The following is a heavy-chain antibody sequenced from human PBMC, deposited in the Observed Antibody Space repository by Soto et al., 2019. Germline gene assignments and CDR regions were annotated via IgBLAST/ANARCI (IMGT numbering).Heavy chain of an antibody. J-gene: IGHJ5*02. Sequence: WATLSLTCTVSGGSISSYYWSWIRQPAGKGLEWIGRIYTSGSTNYNPSLKSRVTMSVDTSKNQFSLKLSSVTAADTAVYYCARTYSSSSLGWFNPWGQGTLVTVSS. CDR2: IYTSGST. D-gene: IGHD6-6*01. V-gene: IGHV4-4*07. CDR1: GGSISSYY. CDR3: ARTYSSSSLGWFNP.